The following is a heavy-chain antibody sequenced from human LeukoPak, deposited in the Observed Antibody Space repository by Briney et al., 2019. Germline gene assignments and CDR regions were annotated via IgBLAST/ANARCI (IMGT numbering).Heavy chain of an antibody. D-gene: IGHD6-19*01. CDR1: GFTFSSYA. J-gene: IGHJ4*02. V-gene: IGHV4-34*01. CDR2: INHRGRT. Sequence: GSLRLSCAASGFTFSSYAMSWIRQPPGKGLEWIGEINHRGRTNCNPSLKSRVTISVDTSKNQFSLKLSSVTAADTAVYYCARGGDTGYSSGWSQGTLVTVSS. CDR3: ARGGDTGYSSG.